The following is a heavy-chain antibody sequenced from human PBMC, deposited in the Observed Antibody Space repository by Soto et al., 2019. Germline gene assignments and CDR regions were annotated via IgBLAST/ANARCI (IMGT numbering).Heavy chain of an antibody. D-gene: IGHD2-2*01. Sequence: EEQLLESGGGLVHPGGSLRLSCAASGFTFTNYAMNWVRQAPGKGLEWVSTISASGGTTYYTDSVKGRFTSSRDNSKKTLYLQMNGLRTEDTGVYYCASRTRYYGMDVWGQGTTVTVSS. CDR1: GFTFTNYA. V-gene: IGHV3-23*01. CDR2: ISASGGTT. J-gene: IGHJ6*02. CDR3: ASRTRYYGMDV.